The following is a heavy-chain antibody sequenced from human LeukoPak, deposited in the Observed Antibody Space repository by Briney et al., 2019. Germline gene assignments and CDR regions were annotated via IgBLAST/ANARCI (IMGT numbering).Heavy chain of an antibody. CDR1: GYTFTNYG. CDR3: ARWGLVAPGTYYYYYMDV. V-gene: IGHV1-18*01. J-gene: IGHJ6*03. CDR2: INAYNGDT. D-gene: IGHD2-2*01. Sequence: TSVKVSCKASGYTFTNYGVSWVRQAPGQGLEWMGWINAYNGDTHYAQNLQGRLTMTTDTSTSMAFMELRSLRPDDTAVYFCARWGLVAPGTYYYYYMDVWGRGTTVTVSS.